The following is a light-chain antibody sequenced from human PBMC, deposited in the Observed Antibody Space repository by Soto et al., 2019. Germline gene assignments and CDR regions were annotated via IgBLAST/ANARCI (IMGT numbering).Light chain of an antibody. CDR1: QSVNSN. CDR2: GIP. J-gene: IGKJ5*01. Sequence: ELVVTPSPATLSVSPGERATLSCRASQSVNSNYLAWYQQKPGQAPRLLIYGIPKRATDLPDRFSGSGSGTEFTLTFSSLQPDDFATYYCQQHGQWPITLGPGTRLE. V-gene: IGKV3D-15*01. CDR3: QQHGQWPIT.